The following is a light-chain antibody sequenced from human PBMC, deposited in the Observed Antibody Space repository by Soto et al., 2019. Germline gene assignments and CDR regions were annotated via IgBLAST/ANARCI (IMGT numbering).Light chain of an antibody. CDR1: SSNIGAGYD. CDR3: QSYDISLSGYV. Sequence: HSVLTQPPSVSGAPGQRVTISCTGSSSNIGAGYDVPWYQQFPGTAPKLLIYGNSNRPSGVPDRFSGSKSGTSASLAITGLQAEDEADYYCQSYDISLSGYVFGNGTKLTVL. CDR2: GNS. V-gene: IGLV1-40*01. J-gene: IGLJ1*01.